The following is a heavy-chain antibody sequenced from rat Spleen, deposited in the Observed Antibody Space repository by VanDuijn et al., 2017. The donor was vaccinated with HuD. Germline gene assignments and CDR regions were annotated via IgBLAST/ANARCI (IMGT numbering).Heavy chain of an antibody. Sequence: QVQLKESGPGLVQPSQTLSLTCTVSGFTLTSYTVSWVRQPPGKGLEWIAAISSGGSTYYNSALKSRLSISRDTSKNQVFLKMNSLQTDDTGTYYCTRDRYNWYFDFWGPGIMVTVSS. D-gene: IGHD1-5*01. J-gene: IGHJ1*01. V-gene: IGHV2-6*01. CDR2: ISSGGST. CDR1: GFTLTSYT. CDR3: TRDRYNWYFDF.